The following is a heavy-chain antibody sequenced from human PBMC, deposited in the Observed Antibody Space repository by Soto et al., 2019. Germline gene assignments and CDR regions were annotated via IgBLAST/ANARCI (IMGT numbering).Heavy chain of an antibody. Sequence: ASVKVSCKASGYTFTSYAMHWVRQAPGQRLEWMGWINAGNGNTKYSQKFQGRVTITRDTSASTAYMELSSLRSEDTAVYYCARDDLWGLASDYWGQGTLVTVSS. CDR2: INAGNGNT. D-gene: IGHD2-21*01. V-gene: IGHV1-3*01. CDR3: ARDDLWGLASDY. CDR1: GYTFTSYA. J-gene: IGHJ4*02.